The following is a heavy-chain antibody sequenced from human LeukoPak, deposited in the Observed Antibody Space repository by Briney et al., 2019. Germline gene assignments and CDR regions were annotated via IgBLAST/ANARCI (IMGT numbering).Heavy chain of an antibody. V-gene: IGHV3-33*08. Sequence: GGSLRLSCAASGFTFSNYGMHWVRQAPGKGLEWVAVIWYDGSDEYYADSVKGRFTISRDNSKNTLYLQMDSLRVEDTAVYYCARDRVDYWGQGTLVTVSS. CDR2: IWYDGSDE. CDR3: ARDRVDY. CDR1: GFTFSNYG. J-gene: IGHJ4*02.